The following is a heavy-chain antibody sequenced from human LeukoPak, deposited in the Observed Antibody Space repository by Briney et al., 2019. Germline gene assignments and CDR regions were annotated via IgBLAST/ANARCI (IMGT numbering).Heavy chain of an antibody. J-gene: IGHJ6*02. CDR3: ASVRFLEWSRYGMDV. V-gene: IGHV1-46*01. D-gene: IGHD3-3*01. CDR2: INPSGGST. Sequence: ASVKVSCKASGYTFTSYYMHWVRQAPGQGLEWMGIINPSGGSTSYAQKFQGRVTMTRDTSTSTVYMELSSLRSEDTAVYYCASVRFLEWSRYGMDVWGQGTTVTVSS. CDR1: GYTFTSYY.